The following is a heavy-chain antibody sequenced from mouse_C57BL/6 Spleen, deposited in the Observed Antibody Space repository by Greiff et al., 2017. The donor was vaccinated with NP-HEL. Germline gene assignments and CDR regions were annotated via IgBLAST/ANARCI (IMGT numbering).Heavy chain of an antibody. D-gene: IGHD4-1*01. Sequence: EVQLQQSGPELVKPGASVKMSCKASGYTFTDYNMHWVKQSHGKSLEWIGYINPNNGGTSYNQKFKGKATLTVNMSSSTAYMELRSLTSEDSAVYYCARVLTGTDYFHYWGQGTTLTVSS. CDR1: GYTFTDYN. CDR3: ARVLTGTDYFHY. V-gene: IGHV1-22*01. J-gene: IGHJ2*01. CDR2: INPNNGGT.